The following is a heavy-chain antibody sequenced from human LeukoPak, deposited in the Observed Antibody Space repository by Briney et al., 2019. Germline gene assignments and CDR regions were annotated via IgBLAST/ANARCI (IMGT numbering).Heavy chain of an antibody. J-gene: IGHJ4*02. CDR3: ARDRKSPYDSSGYYYRPFDY. CDR2: MNLNSGNT. D-gene: IGHD3-22*01. CDR1: GYTFTSYD. V-gene: IGHV1-8*01. Sequence: ASVKVSCKASGYTFTSYDINWVRQATGQGLEWMGWMNLNSGNTGYAQKFQGRVTMTRNTSISTAYMELSSLRSEDTAVYYCARDRKSPYDSSGYYYRPFDYWGQGTLVTVSS.